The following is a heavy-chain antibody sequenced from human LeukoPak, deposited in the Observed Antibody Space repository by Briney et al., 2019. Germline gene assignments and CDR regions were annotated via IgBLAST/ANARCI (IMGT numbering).Heavy chain of an antibody. CDR3: ARDSSRQRWLRPGGYYYYGMDV. J-gene: IGHJ6*02. V-gene: IGHV4-39*07. Sequence: PSETLSLTCTVSGGSISSSSYYWGWIRQPPGKGLEWIGEINHSGSTNYNPSLKSRVTISVDTSKNQFSLKLSSVTAADTAVYYCARDSSRQRWLRPGGYYYYGMDVWGQGTTVTVSS. CDR1: GGSISSSSYY. D-gene: IGHD5-12*01. CDR2: INHSGST.